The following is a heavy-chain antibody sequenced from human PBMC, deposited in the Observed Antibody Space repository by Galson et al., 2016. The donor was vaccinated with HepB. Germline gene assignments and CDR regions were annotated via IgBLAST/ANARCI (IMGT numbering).Heavy chain of an antibody. D-gene: IGHD1-7*01. V-gene: IGHV2-5*02. Sequence: PALVKPTQTHTLTCSFSGFSLNASRLDVAWIRQPPGKALEWLALIYWDVDKRYSPSLKSRLTITKDTSKNQVVPTMTDMDPVDTATYFCARVRDGLELYFDSWGQGTLVTVSS. CDR3: ARVRDGLELYFDS. J-gene: IGHJ4*02. CDR2: IYWDVDK. CDR1: GFSLNASRLD.